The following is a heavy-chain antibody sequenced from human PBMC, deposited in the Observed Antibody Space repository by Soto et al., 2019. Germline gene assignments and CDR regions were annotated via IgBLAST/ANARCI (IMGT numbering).Heavy chain of an antibody. CDR2: ISGSGGST. V-gene: IGHV3-23*01. J-gene: IGHJ1*01. CDR3: AKERGSWYGFKYSGYAGEYFQH. Sequence: GGSLRLSCAASGFTFSSYAMSWVRQAPGKGLEWVSAISGSGGSTYYADSVKGRFTISRDNSKNTLYLQMNSLRAEDTAVYYCAKERGSWYGFKYSGYAGEYFQHWGQGTLVTVSS. CDR1: GFTFSSYA. D-gene: IGHD5-12*01.